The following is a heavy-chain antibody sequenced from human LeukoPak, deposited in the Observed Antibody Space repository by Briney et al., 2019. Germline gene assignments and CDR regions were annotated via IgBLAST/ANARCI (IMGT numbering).Heavy chain of an antibody. J-gene: IGHJ4*02. CDR2: INPNSGGT. CDR1: GYTFTGYY. Sequence: GASVKVSCKASGYTFTGYYMHWVRQAPGQGLGWMGWINPNSGGTNYAQKFQGRVTMTRDTSISTAYMELSRLRSDDTAVYYCAREQDVAVAGFDYWGQGTLVTVSS. CDR3: AREQDVAVAGFDY. D-gene: IGHD6-19*01. V-gene: IGHV1-2*02.